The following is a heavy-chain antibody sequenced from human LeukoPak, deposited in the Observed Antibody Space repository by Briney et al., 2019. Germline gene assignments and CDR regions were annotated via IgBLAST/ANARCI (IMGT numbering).Heavy chain of an antibody. CDR2: VFDSGRT. J-gene: IGHJ4*02. V-gene: IGHV4-59*11. CDR3: TTIKRGDIFGYFDF. CDR1: GGSMTTHH. Sequence: SETLSLTCTVSGGSMTTHHWNWIRQTPGKGLEWIGFVFDSGRTKVNPSLTSRVTLSTDTSKNQLSLRLSSVTAADTAVYYCTTIKRGDIFGYFDFWGQGILVTVSS. D-gene: IGHD5-18*01.